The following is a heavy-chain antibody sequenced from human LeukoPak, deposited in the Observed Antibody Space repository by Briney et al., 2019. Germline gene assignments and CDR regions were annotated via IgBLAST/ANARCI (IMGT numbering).Heavy chain of an antibody. Sequence: PGRSLRLSCAASGFTFSSYGVHWVRQAPGKGLEWVAVISYDGSNKYYADSVKGRFTISRDNSKNTLYLQMNSLRAEDTAVYYCAKDRGYDFWSGYPGGPWGQGTLVTVSS. CDR1: GFTFSSYG. CDR3: AKDRGYDFWSGYPGGP. V-gene: IGHV3-30*18. J-gene: IGHJ5*02. CDR2: ISYDGSNK. D-gene: IGHD3-3*01.